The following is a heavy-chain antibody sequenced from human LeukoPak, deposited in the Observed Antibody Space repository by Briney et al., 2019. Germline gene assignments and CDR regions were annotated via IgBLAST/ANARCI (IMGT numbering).Heavy chain of an antibody. CDR2: ISWNSGSI. J-gene: IGHJ5*02. Sequence: GGSLRLSCAASGFTFDDYAMHWVRQAPGKGLEWVSGISWNSGSIGYADSVKGRFTISRDNAKNSLYLQMNGLRAEDMALYYCAKGTSGYLSFDPWGQGTLVTVSS. V-gene: IGHV3-9*03. D-gene: IGHD3-22*01. CDR3: AKGTSGYLSFDP. CDR1: GFTFDDYA.